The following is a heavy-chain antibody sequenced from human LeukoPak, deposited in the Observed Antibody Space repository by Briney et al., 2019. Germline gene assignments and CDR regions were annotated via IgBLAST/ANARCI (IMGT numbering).Heavy chain of an antibody. CDR2: ISSSSSYI. CDR1: GFTFSSYS. D-gene: IGHD6-19*01. CDR3: ARDVEVAGLDY. J-gene: IGHJ4*02. Sequence: GGSLRLSCAASGFTFSSYSMNWVRQAPGKGLEWVSPISSSSSYIYYADSVKGRFTISRDNAKNSLYLQMNSLRAEDTAVYYCARDVEVAGLDYWGQGTLVTVSS. V-gene: IGHV3-21*01.